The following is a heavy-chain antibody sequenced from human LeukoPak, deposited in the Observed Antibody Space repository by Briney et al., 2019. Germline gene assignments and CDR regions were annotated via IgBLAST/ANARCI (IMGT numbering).Heavy chain of an antibody. V-gene: IGHV4-39*01. J-gene: IGHJ3*02. CDR2: IYYSGTT. CDR3: AKGLRYLSFNDAFDI. D-gene: IGHD3-9*01. CDR1: GGSISSSSYY. Sequence: SETLSLTCTVSGGSISSSSYYWGWIRQPPGKGLEWIGNIYYSGTTYYNPSLKSRVTISVDTSKNQFSLRLSSVTAADTAVYFCAKGLRYLSFNDAFDIWGQGTMVTVSS.